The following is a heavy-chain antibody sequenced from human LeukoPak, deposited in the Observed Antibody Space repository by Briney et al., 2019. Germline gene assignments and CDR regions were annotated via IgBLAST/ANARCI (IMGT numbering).Heavy chain of an antibody. CDR2: ITGDGGGT. V-gene: IGHV3-23*01. CDR3: ATDRGWRTSGYYLYYFEY. D-gene: IGHD3-3*01. Sequence: GGSLRLSCAASGFTFRNYVMSWVRQVPGKGLEWVSAITGDGGGTNHADSVKGRFTISRDNSRNTLYLQMNSLRAEDTAVYYCATDRGWRTSGYYLYYFEYWGQGTLVTYSS. J-gene: IGHJ4*02. CDR1: GFTFRNYV.